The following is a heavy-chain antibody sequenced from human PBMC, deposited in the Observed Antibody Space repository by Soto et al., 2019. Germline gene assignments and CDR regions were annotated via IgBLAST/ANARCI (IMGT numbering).Heavy chain of an antibody. CDR1: GGSVSSSSYY. V-gene: IGHV4-39*01. D-gene: IGHD2-2*01. CDR3: AGVPDRSSTSCYVLPIDY. CDR2: IYYSGST. Sequence: SETLSLTCTVSGGSVSSSSYYWGWIRQPPGKGLEWIGSIYYSGSTYYNPSLKSRVTISVDTSKNQFSLKLSSVTAADTAVYYCAGVPDRSSTSCYVLPIDYWGQGTLVTVSS. J-gene: IGHJ4*02.